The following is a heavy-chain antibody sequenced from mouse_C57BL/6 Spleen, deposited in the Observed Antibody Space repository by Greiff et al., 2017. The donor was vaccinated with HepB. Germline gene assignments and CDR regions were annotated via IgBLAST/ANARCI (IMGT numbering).Heavy chain of an antibody. J-gene: IGHJ1*03. CDR3: TRSGFTTVVATDWYFDV. Sequence: EVKLQESGTVLARPGASVKMSCKTSGYTFTSYWMHWVKQRPGQGLEWIGAIYPGNSDTSYNQKFKGKAKLTAVTSASTAYMELSSLTNEDSAVYYCTRSGFTTVVATDWYFDVWGTGTTVTVSS. V-gene: IGHV1-5*01. D-gene: IGHD1-1*01. CDR2: IYPGNSDT. CDR1: GYTFTSYW.